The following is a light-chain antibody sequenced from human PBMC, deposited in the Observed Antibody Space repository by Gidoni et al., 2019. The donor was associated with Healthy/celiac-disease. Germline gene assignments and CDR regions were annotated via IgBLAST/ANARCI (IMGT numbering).Light chain of an antibody. Sequence: SYERTQQPSVSVSPGQTASITCSGDKLGDKYACWYQQKPGQSPVLVIYQDSKRPSGIPERFSGSNSGNTATLTISGTQAMDEADYYCQAWDSSTAVFGGGTKLTVL. CDR3: QAWDSSTAV. V-gene: IGLV3-1*01. CDR2: QDS. CDR1: KLGDKY. J-gene: IGLJ2*01.